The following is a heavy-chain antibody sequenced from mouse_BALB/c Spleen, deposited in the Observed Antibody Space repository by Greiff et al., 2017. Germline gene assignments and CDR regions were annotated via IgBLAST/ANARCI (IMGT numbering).Heavy chain of an antibody. J-gene: IGHJ1*01. CDR1: GFTFSSYA. D-gene: IGHD1-1*01. CDR2: ISSGGST. V-gene: IGHV5-6-5*01. Sequence: EVQVVESGGGLVKPGGSLKLSCAASGFTFSSYAMSWVRQTPEKRLEWVASISSGGSTYYPDSVKGRFTISRDNARNILYLQMSSLRSEDTAMYYCATGSSRYWYFDVWGAGTTVTVSS. CDR3: ATGSSRYWYFDV.